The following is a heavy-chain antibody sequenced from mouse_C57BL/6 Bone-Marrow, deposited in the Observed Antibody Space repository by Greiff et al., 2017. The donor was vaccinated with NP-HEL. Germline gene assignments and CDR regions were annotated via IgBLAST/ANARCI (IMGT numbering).Heavy chain of an antibody. CDR3: ARGSSYDY. CDR1: GFTFTDYY. D-gene: IGHD1-1*01. J-gene: IGHJ3*01. Sequence: EVQLVESGGGLVQPGGSLSLSCAASGFTFTDYYMSWVRQPPGKALEWLGFIRNKANGYTTEYSASVKGRFTISSDNSQSILYLQMNALRAEDSATYYCARGSSYDYWGQGTLVTVSA. CDR2: IRNKANGYTT. V-gene: IGHV7-3*01.